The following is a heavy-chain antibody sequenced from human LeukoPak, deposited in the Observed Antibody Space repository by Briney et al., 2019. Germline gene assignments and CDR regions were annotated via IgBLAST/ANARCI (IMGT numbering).Heavy chain of an antibody. CDR2: IYYSGST. D-gene: IGHD5-18*01. J-gene: IGHJ3*02. CDR3: ARRGGFNTAMYAFDI. CDR1: GGSISSYY. Sequence: SETLSLTCTVSGGSISSYYWSWIRQPPGKGLEWIGYIYYSGSTNYNPSLKSRVTISVDTSKNQFSLKLSSVTAADTAVYYCARRGGFNTAMYAFDIWGQGTMVTVSS. V-gene: IGHV4-59*08.